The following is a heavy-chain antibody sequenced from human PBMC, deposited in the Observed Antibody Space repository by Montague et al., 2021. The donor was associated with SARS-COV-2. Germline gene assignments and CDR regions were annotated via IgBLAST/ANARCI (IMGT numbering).Heavy chain of an antibody. V-gene: IGHV4-61*01. CDR3: ARGARQGYGFRLGSFDS. CDR2: IYYSGST. CDR1: GGSVSSGSYY. Sequence: SETLSLTCTVSGGSVSSGSYYWSWIRQPPGKGLEWIGYIYYSGSTNYNPSLKGRVTMSVDTSKNQFSLKLSSVTAADTAVYYCARGARQGYGFRLGSFDSWGQGTLVTVFS. J-gene: IGHJ4*02. D-gene: IGHD3-10*01.